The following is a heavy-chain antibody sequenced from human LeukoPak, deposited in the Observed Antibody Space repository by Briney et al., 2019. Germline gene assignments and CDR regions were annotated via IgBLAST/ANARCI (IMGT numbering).Heavy chain of an antibody. CDR3: ARSTLGIEFDY. CDR1: GYSFTNYG. D-gene: IGHD7-27*01. CDR2: ISAYNDNA. J-gene: IGHJ4*02. V-gene: IGHV1-18*01. Sequence: ASVKVSCKASGYSFTNYGISWVRQAPGQGLEWMGWISAYNDNAHYAQGLEGRVTMTSETSTRTAYMELRSLRSDDTAVYHCARSTLGIEFDYWGQGSLVTVSS.